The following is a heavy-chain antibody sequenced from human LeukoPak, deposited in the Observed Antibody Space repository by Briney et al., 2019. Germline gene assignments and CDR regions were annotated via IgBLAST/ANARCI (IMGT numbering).Heavy chain of an antibody. D-gene: IGHD2-2*01. Sequence: GGSLRLSCAASGFTFSDHYMSWIRQAPGKGLEWVSYISSSSSTMYSADSVKGRFTISRDNAKNSLYLQMNSLRAEDTAVYYCARASGMLGYCSSTSCYAGLYYFDYWGQGTLVTVSS. CDR2: ISSSSSTM. V-gene: IGHV3-11*04. CDR1: GFTFSDHY. CDR3: ARASGMLGYCSSTSCYAGLYYFDY. J-gene: IGHJ4*02.